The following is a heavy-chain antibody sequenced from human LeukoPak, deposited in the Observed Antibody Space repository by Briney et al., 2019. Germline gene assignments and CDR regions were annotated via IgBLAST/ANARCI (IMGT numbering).Heavy chain of an antibody. D-gene: IGHD4-17*01. V-gene: IGHV3-66*01. CDR1: GFTFSSNY. J-gene: IGHJ4*02. CDR2: IYSGGST. CDR3: ASAPKDYGESFDY. Sequence: GGSLRLSCAASGFTFSSNYMSWVRQAPGKGLEWVSVIYSGGSTYYADSVKGRFTISRDNSKNTLYLQMNSLRAEDTAVYYCASAPKDYGESFDYWGQGTLVTVSS.